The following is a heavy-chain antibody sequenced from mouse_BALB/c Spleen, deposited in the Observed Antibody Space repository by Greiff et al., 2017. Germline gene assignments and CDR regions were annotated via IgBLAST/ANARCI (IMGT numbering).Heavy chain of an antibody. J-gene: IGHJ2*01. D-gene: IGHD6-1*01. Sequence: EVQLQQSGAELVRSGASVKLSCTASGFNIKDYYMHWVKQRPEQGLEWIGWIDPENGDTEYAPKFQGKATMTADTSSNTAYLQLSSLTSEDTAVYYCNEGSHTGYWGQGTTLTVSS. CDR3: NEGSHTGY. CDR2: IDPENGDT. V-gene: IGHV14-4*02. CDR1: GFNIKDYY.